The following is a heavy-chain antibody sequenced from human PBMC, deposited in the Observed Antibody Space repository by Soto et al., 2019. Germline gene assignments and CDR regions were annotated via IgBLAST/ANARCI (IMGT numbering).Heavy chain of an antibody. D-gene: IGHD3-10*01. CDR2: ISSTAGRTS. CDR3: EKGVLSFHYGMEV. Sequence: XVSLRLSCATSGFTFNTYPMTWVRKAPGKGLEWVSSISSTAGRTSSYADSVKGRFAISRDFSDNTVYLQMNNLRVDDTAVYFCEKGVLSFHYGMEVWGQGTTVTVSS. V-gene: IGHV3-23*01. J-gene: IGHJ6*02. CDR1: GFTFNTYP.